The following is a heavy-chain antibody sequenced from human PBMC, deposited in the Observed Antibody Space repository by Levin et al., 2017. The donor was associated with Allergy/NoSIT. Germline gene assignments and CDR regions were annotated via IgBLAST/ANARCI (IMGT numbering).Heavy chain of an antibody. CDR1: EFIFKDYA. Sequence: SGGSLRLSCAASEFIFKDYAMNWVRQAPGKGLEWVSSISPNGDYIFEADSLGGRFTISRDNARSSLYLQMNSLTDEDTAVYFCARGKREFGFDFWGQGTPVTVSS. CDR2: ISPNGDYI. V-gene: IGHV3-21*01. D-gene: IGHD3-16*01. CDR3: ARGKREFGFDF. J-gene: IGHJ4*02.